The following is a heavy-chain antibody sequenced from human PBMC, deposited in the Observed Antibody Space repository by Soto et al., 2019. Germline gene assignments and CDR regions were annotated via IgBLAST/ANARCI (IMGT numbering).Heavy chain of an antibody. CDR1: GYTFTSYD. Sequence: ASVKVSCKASGYTFTSYDINWVRQATGQGLEWMGWMNPNSGNTGYAQKFQGRVTMTRNTSISTAYMELSSLRSEDTAVYYCARGKEYSSGWYRYYSYGMDVWGQGTTVTVSS. J-gene: IGHJ6*02. D-gene: IGHD6-19*01. V-gene: IGHV1-8*01. CDR2: MNPNSGNT. CDR3: ARGKEYSSGWYRYYSYGMDV.